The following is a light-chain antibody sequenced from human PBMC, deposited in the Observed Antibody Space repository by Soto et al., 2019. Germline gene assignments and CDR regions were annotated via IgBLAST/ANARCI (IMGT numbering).Light chain of an antibody. CDR3: QQYAKSRT. V-gene: IGKV3-20*01. Sequence: EIVLTQSPGTLSLFPGERATISCRASQIVSSGYLGWYQQKPGQAPRLLIQHASSRAAGVPDRFSGSGSGTDFILTISILEPEDFAVYYCQQYAKSRTFGQGTKVEI. CDR2: HAS. CDR1: QIVSSGY. J-gene: IGKJ1*01.